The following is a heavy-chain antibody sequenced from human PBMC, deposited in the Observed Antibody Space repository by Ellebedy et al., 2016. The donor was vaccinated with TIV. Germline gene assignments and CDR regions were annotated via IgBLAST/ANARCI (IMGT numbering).Heavy chain of an antibody. D-gene: IGHD4-17*01. V-gene: IGHV3-7*01. Sequence: GESLKISCVASGFSFRSYWMSWVRQAPGKGLEWVANIYQDGSNQYYVDSVKGRFTISRDNANNSLFLQMNSLRVEDTAVYYCARRASYGDYAVQVNPWFDPWGQGTLVTVSS. CDR3: ARRASYGDYAVQVNPWFDP. J-gene: IGHJ5*02. CDR2: IYQDGSNQ. CDR1: GFSFRSYW.